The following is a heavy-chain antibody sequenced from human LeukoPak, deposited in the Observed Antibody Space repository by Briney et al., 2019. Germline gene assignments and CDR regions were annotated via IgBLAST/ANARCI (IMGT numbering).Heavy chain of an antibody. Sequence: SETLSLTCTVSGGSISNYYWSWIRQPPGKGLEWIGYIYYSGSTNYNPSLKSRVTISVDTSKNQFSLKLSSVTAADTAVYYCTRGRFGLVDYWGQGTLVTVSS. CDR3: TRGRFGLVDY. CDR2: IYYSGST. V-gene: IGHV4-59*01. CDR1: GGSISNYY. D-gene: IGHD3-16*01. J-gene: IGHJ4*02.